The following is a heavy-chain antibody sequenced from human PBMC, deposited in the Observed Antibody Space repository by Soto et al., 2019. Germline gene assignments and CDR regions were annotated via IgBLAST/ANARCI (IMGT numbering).Heavy chain of an antibody. CDR2: VYTSAEGGAT. D-gene: IGHD2-15*01. Sequence: EVQLVDSGGGLVKPGGSLRLSCAASGFSVTNAWMNWVRQAPGKGLAWVGRVYTSAEGGATNYAAPGKGRFTISRDDSKNTVYLQMNSLMTEDTAVYYCTTGSVEGFWGQGTTVTVSS. CDR1: GFSVTNAW. CDR3: TTGSVEGF. J-gene: IGHJ6*02. V-gene: IGHV3-15*07.